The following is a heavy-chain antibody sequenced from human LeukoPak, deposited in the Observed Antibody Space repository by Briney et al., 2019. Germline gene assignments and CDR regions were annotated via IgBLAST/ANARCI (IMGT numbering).Heavy chain of an antibody. Sequence: GGSLRLSCTASEFTVSRNYMLWVRQAPGKGLEWVSLIFRNGDTHYADSVKGRFTISRDTSKNTVSLQMNSLRVEDTAMYYCTRDQMNYWGQGTLVTVSS. CDR1: EFTVSRNY. D-gene: IGHD5-24*01. V-gene: IGHV3-53*01. CDR2: IFRNGDT. J-gene: IGHJ4*02. CDR3: TRDQMNY.